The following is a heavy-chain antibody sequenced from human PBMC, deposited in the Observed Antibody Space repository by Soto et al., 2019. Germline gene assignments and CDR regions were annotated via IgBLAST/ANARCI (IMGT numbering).Heavy chain of an antibody. CDR2: ISQSGTT. Sequence: QVQLQQWGAGLLKPSETLSLTCAVYNGSFSGSYWSWIRQPPGRGLEWIGEISQSGTTNYNPSLQSRLTISIDKSNSHFSLRLISVTAADTAVYLCARQRLWYGMDVWGQGTTVTVSS. CDR1: NGSFSGSY. J-gene: IGHJ6*02. V-gene: IGHV4-34*01. D-gene: IGHD1-1*01. CDR3: ARQRLWYGMDV.